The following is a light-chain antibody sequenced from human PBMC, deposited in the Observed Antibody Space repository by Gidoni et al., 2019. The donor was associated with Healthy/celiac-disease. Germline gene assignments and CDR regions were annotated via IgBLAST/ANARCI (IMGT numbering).Light chain of an antibody. Sequence: QSALTQPASVSESPGQSITISCTGTSSDVGGYNLVSWYQHHPGKAPKLILYEGSKRPSGVSNRFSGSKSGNTASLTISGLQAEDEAHYYCCSYAGSHVIFGGGTKLTVL. CDR3: CSYAGSHVI. J-gene: IGLJ2*01. V-gene: IGLV2-23*01. CDR2: EGS. CDR1: SSDVGGYNL.